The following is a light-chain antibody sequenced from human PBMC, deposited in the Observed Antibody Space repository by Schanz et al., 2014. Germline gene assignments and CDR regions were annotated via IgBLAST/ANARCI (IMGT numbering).Light chain of an antibody. CDR3: QQYGSSPVT. J-gene: IGKJ2*01. CDR2: GAS. Sequence: EIVFTQSPGTLSLSPGERATLSCRASQSVSHNYLAWYQQKPGQAPRLLIYGASRRATGIPDRFSGSGSGTDFTLTISRLEPEDFAVYYCQQYGSSPVTFGQGTKLEIK. CDR1: QSVSHNY. V-gene: IGKV3-20*01.